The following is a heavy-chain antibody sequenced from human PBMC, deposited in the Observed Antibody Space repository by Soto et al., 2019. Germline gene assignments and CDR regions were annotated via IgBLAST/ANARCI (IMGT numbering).Heavy chain of an antibody. Sequence: GGSLRLSCAASGFTFSSYWMHWVRQAPGKGLVWVSRINSDGSSTSYADSVKGRFTISRDNAKNTLYLQMNSLRAEDTAVYYCALPPYDSSGYHFDYWGQGTLVTVYS. V-gene: IGHV3-74*01. J-gene: IGHJ4*02. CDR1: GFTFSSYW. CDR2: INSDGSST. CDR3: ALPPYDSSGYHFDY. D-gene: IGHD3-22*01.